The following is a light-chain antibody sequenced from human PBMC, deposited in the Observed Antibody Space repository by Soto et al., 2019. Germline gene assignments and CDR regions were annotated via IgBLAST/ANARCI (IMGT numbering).Light chain of an antibody. CDR3: MQGSHRPPT. V-gene: IGKV2-30*01. CDR2: KVS. CDR1: QSLVSTDGNTY. Sequence: DVVMTQSPLSLPVTLGQPASISCRSSQSLVSTDGNTYLNWFLQRPGQSPRRLIYKVSNRDSGVXDXXSGSGSGTDFTLNISRVEAEDVGSYYCMQGSHRPPTFGQGTKVEI. J-gene: IGKJ1*01.